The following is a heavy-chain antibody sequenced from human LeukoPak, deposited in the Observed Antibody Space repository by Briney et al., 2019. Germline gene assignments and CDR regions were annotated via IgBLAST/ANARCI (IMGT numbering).Heavy chain of an antibody. CDR1: GFTFSSYA. D-gene: IGHD3-3*01. V-gene: IGHV3-23*01. Sequence: GRSLRLSCAASGFTFSSYAMSWVRQAPGKGLEWVSAISGSGGSTYYADSVKGRFTISRDNSKNTLYLQMNSLRAEDTAVYYCAKAQYYDFWSGYFLPSNWFDPWGQGTLVTVSS. CDR2: ISGSGGST. CDR3: AKAQYYDFWSGYFLPSNWFDP. J-gene: IGHJ5*02.